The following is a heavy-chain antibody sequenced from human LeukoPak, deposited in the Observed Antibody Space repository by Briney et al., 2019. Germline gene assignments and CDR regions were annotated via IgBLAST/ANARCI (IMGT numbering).Heavy chain of an antibody. CDR1: GSTFTGYY. D-gene: IGHD2-21*02. V-gene: IGHV1-2*02. CDR3: ARDPYRITPYPPCSGGDCYPNAFDI. CDR2: INPNSGGT. Sequence: GASVKVSCKASGSTFTGYYMHWVRQAPGQGLEWMGWINPNSGGTNYAQKFQGRVTMTRDTSITTAYMELSSLRSDDTAVYYCARDPYRITPYPPCSGGDCYPNAFDIWGQGTMVTVSS. J-gene: IGHJ3*02.